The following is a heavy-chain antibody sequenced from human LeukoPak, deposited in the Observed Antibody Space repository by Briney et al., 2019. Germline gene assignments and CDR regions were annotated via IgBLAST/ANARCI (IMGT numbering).Heavy chain of an antibody. J-gene: IGHJ5*02. D-gene: IGHD6-19*01. CDR3: ARQAPGQWLARGWFDP. CDR2: IYPADSDT. V-gene: IGHV5-51*01. Sequence: GESLKISCEASGYSFTSNWIGWVRQMPGKGLEWLGIIYPADSDTTYSPSFQGHVTISADKSISTAYLQWSSLKASDTAMYYCARQAPGQWLARGWFDPWGQGTLVTVSS. CDR1: GYSFTSNW.